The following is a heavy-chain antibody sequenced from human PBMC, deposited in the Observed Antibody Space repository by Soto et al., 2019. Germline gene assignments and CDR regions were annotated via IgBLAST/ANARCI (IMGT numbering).Heavy chain of an antibody. J-gene: IGHJ4*02. CDR2: IYYSGST. Sequence: QVQLQESGPGLVKPSQTLSLTCTVSGGSISSGGYYWSWIRQHPGKGLEWIGYIYYSGSTYYNPSRKSRVTISVDTSKNQFSLKLSSVTAADTAVYYCAREELRYFDWLSPPFSYFDYWGQGTLVTVSS. V-gene: IGHV4-31*03. D-gene: IGHD3-9*01. CDR3: AREELRYFDWLSPPFSYFDY. CDR1: GGSISSGGYY.